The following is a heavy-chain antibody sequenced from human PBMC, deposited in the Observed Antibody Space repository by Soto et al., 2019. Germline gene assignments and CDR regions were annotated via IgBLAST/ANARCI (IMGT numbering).Heavy chain of an antibody. CDR2: ISYDGSNK. D-gene: IGHD5-12*01. J-gene: IGHJ4*02. Sequence: PGRSLRLSCAASGFTFSSYAMHWVRQAPGKGLEWVAVISYDGSNKYYADSVKGRFTISRDNSKNTLYLQMNSLRAEDTAVYYCARGRWEMATISPFDYWGQGTLVTVSS. CDR1: GFTFSSYA. CDR3: ARGRWEMATISPFDY. V-gene: IGHV3-30-3*01.